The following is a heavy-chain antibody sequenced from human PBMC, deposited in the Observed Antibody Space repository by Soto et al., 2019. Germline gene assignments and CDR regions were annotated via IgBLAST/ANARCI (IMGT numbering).Heavy chain of an antibody. CDR1: GGSISSDHYH. Sequence: QVQLQESGPGLVRPSQTLSLTCTVSGGSISSDHYHWTWIRQTPGKGLEWIGYIHYSGSVYYNPSLQSRFTMSVDSSKNLCSLKLSSVTDAHTGVYFCFREDYGGDREYYGMDVWGQVTTDTVSS. CDR3: FREDYGGDREYYGMDV. V-gene: IGHV4-30-4*01. D-gene: IGHD4-17*01. J-gene: IGHJ6*02. CDR2: IHYSGSV.